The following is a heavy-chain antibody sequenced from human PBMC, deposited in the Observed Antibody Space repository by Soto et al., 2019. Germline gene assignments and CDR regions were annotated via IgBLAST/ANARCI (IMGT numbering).Heavy chain of an antibody. CDR2: ISAYNGNT. D-gene: IGHD1-7*01. J-gene: IGHJ5*02. V-gene: IGHV1-18*01. Sequence: QVQLVQSGAEVKKPEASVKVSCKASGYTFTSYGISWVRQAPGQGLEWMGWISAYNGNTNYAQKLQGRVTMTTDTSTSTAYMELRSLRSDDTAVYYCARDEGYKWNYGGSWFDPWGQGTLVTVSS. CDR1: GYTFTSYG. CDR3: ARDEGYKWNYGGSWFDP.